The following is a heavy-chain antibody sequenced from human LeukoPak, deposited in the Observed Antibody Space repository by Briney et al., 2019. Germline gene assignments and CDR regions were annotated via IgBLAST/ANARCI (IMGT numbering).Heavy chain of an antibody. Sequence: GGSLRLSCAASGFTFSSYAMHWVRQAPGKGLEWVAVISYDGSNKYYADSVKGRFTISRDNSKNTLYLQMSSLRAEDTAVYYCAKDSHSGSYYGEGAFDIWGQGTMVTVSS. CDR1: GFTFSSYA. CDR2: ISYDGSNK. V-gene: IGHV3-30-3*01. J-gene: IGHJ3*02. CDR3: AKDSHSGSYYGEGAFDI. D-gene: IGHD1-26*01.